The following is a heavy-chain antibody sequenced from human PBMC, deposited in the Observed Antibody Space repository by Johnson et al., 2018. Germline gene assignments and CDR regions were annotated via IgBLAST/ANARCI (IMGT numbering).Heavy chain of an antibody. CDR3: ARDTSGSYLGYFQH. Sequence: QLVQSGGGLVQPGGSLRPSCAASGFAFSSYVLHWVRRAPGKGPEWVSAIGTGGDTYYADSVMGRFTISRDNAKKSLYLQMNSLRDEDTAVYYCARDTSGSYLGYFQHWGQGTLVTVSS. D-gene: IGHD1-26*01. V-gene: IGHV3-47*02. CDR1: GFAFSSYV. J-gene: IGHJ1*01. CDR2: IGTGGDT.